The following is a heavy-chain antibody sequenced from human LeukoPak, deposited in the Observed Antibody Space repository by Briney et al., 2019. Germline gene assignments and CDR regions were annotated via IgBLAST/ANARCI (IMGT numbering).Heavy chain of an antibody. J-gene: IGHJ6*03. D-gene: IGHD2-15*01. V-gene: IGHV4-34*01. CDR2: INHSGST. Sequence: SETLSLTCAVYGGSFSGYYWSWIRQPPGKGLEWIGEINHSGSTNYNPSLKSRVTISVDTSKNQFSLKLSSVTAADTAVYYCARGRGYCSGGSCSWPPSYYYYYMDVWGKGTTVTVSS. CDR3: ARGRGYCSGGSCSWPPSYYYYYMDV. CDR1: GGSFSGYY.